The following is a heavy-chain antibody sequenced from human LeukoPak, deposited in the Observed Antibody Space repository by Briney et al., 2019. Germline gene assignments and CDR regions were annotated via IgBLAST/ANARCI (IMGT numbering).Heavy chain of an antibody. V-gene: IGHV4-38-2*02. CDR3: ARWGGSSGWSFDY. CDR1: GYSISSGYY. J-gene: IGHJ4*02. D-gene: IGHD6-19*01. CDR2: IYHSGST. Sequence: SETLSLTCTVSGYSISSGYYWGWIRQPPGKGLEWIGSIYHSGSTYYNPSLKSRVTISVDTSKNQFSLKLSSVTAADTAVYYCARWGGSSGWSFDYWGQGTLVTVSS.